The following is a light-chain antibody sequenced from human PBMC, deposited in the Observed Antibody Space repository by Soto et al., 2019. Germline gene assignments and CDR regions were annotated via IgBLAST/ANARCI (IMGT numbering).Light chain of an antibody. CDR2: AAS. CDR3: LQDYTYPLT. J-gene: IGKJ4*01. V-gene: IGKV1-6*01. CDR1: HGIRND. Sequence: AIQMTQSPSSLSASVGDRVTITCRASHGIRNDLAWYQQKPGKAPKLLIYAASYLQTGVPSRFSGGGSGTDFTLTINGLQPEDFATYYCLQDYTYPLTFGGGTKV.